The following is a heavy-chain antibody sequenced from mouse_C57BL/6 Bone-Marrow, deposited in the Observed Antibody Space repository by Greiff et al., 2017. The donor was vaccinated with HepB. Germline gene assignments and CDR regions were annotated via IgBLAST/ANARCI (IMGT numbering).Heavy chain of an antibody. V-gene: IGHV14-4*01. D-gene: IGHD1-1*01. CDR3: IPYYYGSFYAMDY. J-gene: IGHJ4*01. Sequence: EVKLMESGAELVRPGASVKLSCTASGFNIKDDYMHWVKQRPEQGLEWIGWIDPENGDTEYASKFQGKATITADTSSNTAYLQLSSLTSEDTAVYYCIPYYYGSFYAMDYWGQGTSVTVSS. CDR1: GFNIKDDY. CDR2: IDPENGDT.